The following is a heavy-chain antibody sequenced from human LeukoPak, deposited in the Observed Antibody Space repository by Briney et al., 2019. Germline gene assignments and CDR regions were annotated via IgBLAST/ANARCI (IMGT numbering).Heavy chain of an antibody. J-gene: IGHJ4*02. CDR1: GGSFSGYY. CDR3: ARGGVTVKVVTM. CDR2: ISHSGST. D-gene: IGHD3-22*01. Sequence: SETLSLTCAVYGGSFSGYYWSWIRQPPGKGLEWIGEISHSGSTKDNPSLKSRVTISVDTSKNQFSLKLSSVTAADTAVYYCARGGVTVKVVTMWGQGTLVTVSS. V-gene: IGHV4-34*01.